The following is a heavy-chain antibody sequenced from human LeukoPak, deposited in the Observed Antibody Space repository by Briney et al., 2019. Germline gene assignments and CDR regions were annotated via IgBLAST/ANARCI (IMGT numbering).Heavy chain of an antibody. CDR3: NSLSASSPIDY. CDR1: GFTFGDYA. J-gene: IGHJ4*02. CDR2: IRSKAYGGTT. Sequence: PGGSLRLSCTASGFTFGDYAVTWVRQAPGKGLEWVGLIRSKAYGGTTEYAASVKGRFTISRDDSKSIAYLQMNSLKTEDTAVYCCNSLSASSPIDYWGQGTLVTVSS. V-gene: IGHV3-49*04.